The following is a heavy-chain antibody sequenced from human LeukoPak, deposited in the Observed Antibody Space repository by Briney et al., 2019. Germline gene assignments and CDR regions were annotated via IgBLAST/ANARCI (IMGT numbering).Heavy chain of an antibody. CDR1: GGSISSYD. Sequence: SETLSLTCTVSGGSISSYDCSWIRQPPGKGLEWIGYIYYSGSTNYNPSLKSRVTISVDTSKNQFSLKLSSVTAADTAVYYCARGWPTFDIWGQGTMVTVSS. CDR2: IYYSGST. CDR3: ARGWPTFDI. D-gene: IGHD2-15*01. V-gene: IGHV4-59*01. J-gene: IGHJ3*02.